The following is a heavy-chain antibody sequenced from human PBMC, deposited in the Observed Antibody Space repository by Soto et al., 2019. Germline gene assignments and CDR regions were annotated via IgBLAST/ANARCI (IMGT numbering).Heavy chain of an antibody. CDR1: GYTFTIYY. D-gene: IGHD6-19*01. J-gene: IGHJ4*02. V-gene: IGHV1-46*01. Sequence: ASVNVSCKTSGYTFTIYYMHWVRQAPGQGLEWMGIINPSGGSTSYAQKFQGRVTMTRDTSTSTVYMELSSLRSEDTAVYYCARDYGSPTGAVAVQLNDYWGQGTLVTVSS. CDR3: ARDYGSPTGAVAVQLNDY. CDR2: INPSGGST.